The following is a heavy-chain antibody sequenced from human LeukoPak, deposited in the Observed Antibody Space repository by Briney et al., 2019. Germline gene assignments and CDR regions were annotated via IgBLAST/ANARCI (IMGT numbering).Heavy chain of an antibody. Sequence: GASVKVSCKASGGTFSSYAISWVRQPPGKGLEWMGGIIPIFGTANYAQKFQGRVTITADKSTSTAYMELSSLRSEDTAVYYCARDNIVVVPAAMGNYYYYGMDVWGKGTAVTVSS. CDR2: IIPIFGTA. CDR1: GGTFSSYA. J-gene: IGHJ6*04. CDR3: ARDNIVVVPAAMGNYYYYGMDV. V-gene: IGHV1-69*06. D-gene: IGHD2-2*01.